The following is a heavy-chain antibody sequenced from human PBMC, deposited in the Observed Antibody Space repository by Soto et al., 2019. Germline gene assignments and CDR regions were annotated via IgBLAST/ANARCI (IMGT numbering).Heavy chain of an antibody. CDR1: GGSISSYY. V-gene: IGHV4-59*01. CDR2: IYYSGST. Sequence: PSETLSLTCTVSGGSISSYYWSWIRQPPGKGLEWIGYIYYSGSTNYNPSPKSRVTMTRDTSTSTVYMELSSLRSEDTAVYCCAREPPITGTTGYYYDMDVWGQGTTVTVSS. CDR3: AREPPITGTTGYYYDMDV. D-gene: IGHD1-7*01. J-gene: IGHJ6*02.